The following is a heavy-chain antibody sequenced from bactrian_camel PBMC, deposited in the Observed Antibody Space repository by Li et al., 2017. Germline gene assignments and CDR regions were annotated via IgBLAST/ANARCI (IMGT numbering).Heavy chain of an antibody. CDR1: ESIPNKCG. Sequence: VQLVESGGGAVQPGGSLRLSCTASESIPNKCGMAWYRQYPGKVREEVAGIDSNDNTRYADSVKGRFTVSRDNANNTVNLMMNSLKPEDTAMYYCAANFGPYCSGPYLARRANFLGQGTQVTVS. CDR2: IDSNDNT. J-gene: IGHJ4*01. V-gene: IGHV3S53*01. D-gene: IGHD2*01.